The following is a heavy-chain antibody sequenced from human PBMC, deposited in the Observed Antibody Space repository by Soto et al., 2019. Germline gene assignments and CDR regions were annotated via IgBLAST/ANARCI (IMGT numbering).Heavy chain of an antibody. J-gene: IGHJ6*02. D-gene: IGHD5-18*01. CDR3: ARRRGYSYGYEYYYYGMDV. CDR1: GFTFSSYW. V-gene: IGHV3-7*03. Sequence: GGSLRLSCAASGFTFSSYWMSWVRQAPGKGLEWVANIKQDGSEKYYVDSVKGRFTISRDNAKNSLYLQMNSLRAEDTAVYYCARRRGYSYGYEYYYYGMDVWGQGTTVTAP. CDR2: IKQDGSEK.